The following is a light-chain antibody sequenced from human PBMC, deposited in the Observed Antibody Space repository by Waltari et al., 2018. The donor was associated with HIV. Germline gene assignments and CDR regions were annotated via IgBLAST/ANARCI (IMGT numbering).Light chain of an antibody. J-gene: IGLJ2*01. V-gene: IGLV2-8*01. Sequence: QSALTQPPSASGSPGQSVTISCTGTSSDVEGYNSVSWYQQLPGKAPKVMIFEVNKRPSGVPDRFSGAQSGNTASLTVSGLQPEDEADYYCSSHAGSNLFVVFGGGTKLTVL. CDR3: SSHAGSNLFVV. CDR2: EVN. CDR1: SSDVEGYNS.